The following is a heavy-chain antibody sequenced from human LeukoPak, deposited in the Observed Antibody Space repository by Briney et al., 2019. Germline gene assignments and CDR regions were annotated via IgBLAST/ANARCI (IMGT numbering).Heavy chain of an antibody. CDR3: ARVAYSSSWYYFDN. Sequence: PSETLFLTCTVSGGSISTYYWSWIRQPPGKGLEWIGYIYYSGSTDYNPSLKSRVTISVDTSQNQFSLKLSSVTAADTAVYYCARVAYSSSWYYFDNWGQGTLVTVSS. CDR1: GGSISTYY. D-gene: IGHD6-13*01. V-gene: IGHV4-59*01. CDR2: IYYSGST. J-gene: IGHJ4*02.